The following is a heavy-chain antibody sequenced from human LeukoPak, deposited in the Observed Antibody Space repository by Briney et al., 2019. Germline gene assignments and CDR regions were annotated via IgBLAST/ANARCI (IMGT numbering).Heavy chain of an antibody. D-gene: IGHD5-24*01. V-gene: IGHV3-23*01. CDR1: GFTFSSYA. Sequence: GGSLRLSCAASGFTFSSYAMSWVRQAPGKELEWVSTIPGSGGNTYYKDSVKGRFTISRDNSKNTLYLQMNSLRAEDTAVYYCAKWLRVATTYFDFWGQGTLVTVSS. CDR2: IPGSGGNT. J-gene: IGHJ4*02. CDR3: AKWLRVATTYFDF.